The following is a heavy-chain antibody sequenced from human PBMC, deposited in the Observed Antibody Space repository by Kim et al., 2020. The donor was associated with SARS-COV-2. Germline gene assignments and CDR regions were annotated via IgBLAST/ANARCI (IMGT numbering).Heavy chain of an antibody. J-gene: IGHJ4*02. Sequence: GGSLRLSCAASGFTFSSYGMHWVRQAPGKGLEWVAVIWYDGSNKYYADSVKGRFTISRDNSKNTLYLQMNSLRAEDTAVYYCAREGMIGHDEVPWYFDYWGQGTLFTVSS. CDR3: AREGMIGHDEVPWYFDY. D-gene: IGHD2-21*01. CDR1: GFTFSSYG. CDR2: IWYDGSNK. V-gene: IGHV3-33*01.